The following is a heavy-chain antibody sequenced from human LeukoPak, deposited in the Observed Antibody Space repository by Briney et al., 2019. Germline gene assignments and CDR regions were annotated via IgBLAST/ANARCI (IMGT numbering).Heavy chain of an antibody. D-gene: IGHD3-9*01. CDR3: ATHYDWAFDH. Sequence: GGSLRLSCAASGFFLSRYTMNWVRQAPGKELEWVANINPDGSEKYYVDSVKGRFTISRDNTKSSLYLQMNSLRAEDTAVFYCATHYDWAFDHWGQGTLVTVSS. J-gene: IGHJ4*02. V-gene: IGHV3-7*01. CDR1: GFFLSRYT. CDR2: INPDGSEK.